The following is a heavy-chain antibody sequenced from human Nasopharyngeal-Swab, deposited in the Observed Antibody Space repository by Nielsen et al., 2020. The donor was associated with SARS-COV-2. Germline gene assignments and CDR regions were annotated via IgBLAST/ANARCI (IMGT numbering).Heavy chain of an antibody. Sequence: GGSLRLSCAASGFTFSAYWIHWVRQAPGKGLVYVSGINADGSDKRYADSVKGRFTISRDNAKSTVYLQMSSLSADDTAVYYCARDMGRLWFAELSFDYWGQGTLVTVSS. CDR2: INADGSDK. CDR3: ARDMGRLWFAELSFDY. V-gene: IGHV3-74*01. CDR1: GFTFSAYW. D-gene: IGHD3-10*01. J-gene: IGHJ4*02.